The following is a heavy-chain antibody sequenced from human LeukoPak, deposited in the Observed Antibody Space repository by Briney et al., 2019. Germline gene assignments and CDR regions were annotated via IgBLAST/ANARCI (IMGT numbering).Heavy chain of an antibody. V-gene: IGHV1-69*13. CDR2: IIPIFGTA. CDR3: ASIQRPLGEPYYYYYGMDV. CDR1: GYTFTSYY. J-gene: IGHJ6*02. Sequence: SVKVSCKASGYTFTSYYMHWVRQAPGQGLEWMGGIIPIFGTANYAQKFQGRVTITADESTSTAYMELSSLRSEDTAVYYCASIQRPLGEPYYYYYGMDVWGQGTTVTVSS. D-gene: IGHD1-26*01.